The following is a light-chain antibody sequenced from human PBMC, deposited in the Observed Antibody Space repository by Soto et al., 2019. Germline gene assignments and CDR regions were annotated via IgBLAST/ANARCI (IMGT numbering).Light chain of an antibody. CDR3: QHYGSSAYT. J-gene: IGKJ2*01. Sequence: PGERATLSCRASQSVRSNYLAWYQQKPGQSPRLLIYGASNRATGIPDRFSGSGSGTDFTLTISRLEPEDFAVFYCQHYGSSAYTFGQGTTLEIK. V-gene: IGKV3-20*01. CDR2: GAS. CDR1: QSVRSNY.